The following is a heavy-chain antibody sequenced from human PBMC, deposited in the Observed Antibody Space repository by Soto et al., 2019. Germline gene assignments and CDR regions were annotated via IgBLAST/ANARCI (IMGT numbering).Heavy chain of an antibody. V-gene: IGHV3-21*06. Sequence: LRLSCAASGFTFTRYSMNWVRQSPGKGLEWVSSISSTTNYIYYGDSMKGRFTISRDNAKNSLYLEMNSLRAEDTAVYYCARESEDLTSNFDYWGQGTLVTVSS. J-gene: IGHJ4*02. CDR1: GFTFTRYS. CDR2: ISSTTNYI. CDR3: ARESEDLTSNFDY.